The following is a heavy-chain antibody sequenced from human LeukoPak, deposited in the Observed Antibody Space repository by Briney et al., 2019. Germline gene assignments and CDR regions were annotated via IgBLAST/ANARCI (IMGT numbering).Heavy chain of an antibody. J-gene: IGHJ3*02. Sequence: ASVKVSCKASGYTFTSYGISWVRQAPGQGLEWMGWISAYNGNTNYAQKLQGRVTMTTDTSTSTAYMELRSLRSEDTAVYYCASAVEMASNAFDIWGQGTMVTVSS. D-gene: IGHD5-24*01. V-gene: IGHV1-18*01. CDR3: ASAVEMASNAFDI. CDR2: ISAYNGNT. CDR1: GYTFTSYG.